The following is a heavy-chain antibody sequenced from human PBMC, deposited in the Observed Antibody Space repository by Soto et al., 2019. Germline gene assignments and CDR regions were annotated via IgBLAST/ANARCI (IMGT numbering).Heavy chain of an antibody. J-gene: IGHJ6*02. CDR1: GGTFSSYA. V-gene: IGHV1-69*13. Sequence: SVKVSCKASGGTFSSYAISWVRQAPGQGLEWMGGIIPIFGTANYAQKFQGRVAITADESTSTAYMELSSLRSEDTAVYYCARGGRGTYYYYYGMDVWGQGTTVTVSS. D-gene: IGHD2-15*01. CDR3: ARGGRGTYYYYYGMDV. CDR2: IIPIFGTA.